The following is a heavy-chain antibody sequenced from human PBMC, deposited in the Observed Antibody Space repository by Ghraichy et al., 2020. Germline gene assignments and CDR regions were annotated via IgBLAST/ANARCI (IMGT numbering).Heavy chain of an antibody. CDR2: IYTSGGT. D-gene: IGHD6-19*01. CDR3: ARKDSSGWYFDY. V-gene: IGHV4-4*07. CDR1: GDSISGYY. J-gene: IGHJ4*02. Sequence: GSLSLTCTGSGDSISGYYWNWIRQPAGKGLQWIGRIYTSGGTNYNPSLQSRVTMSLDTSKNQFSLKLSSVTAADTAVYYCARKDSSGWYFDYWGQGTLVTVSS.